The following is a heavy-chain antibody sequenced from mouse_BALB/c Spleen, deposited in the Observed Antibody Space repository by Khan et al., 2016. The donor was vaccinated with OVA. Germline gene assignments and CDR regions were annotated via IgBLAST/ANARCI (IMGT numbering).Heavy chain of an antibody. CDR1: GYTFTSYW. V-gene: IGHV1S81*02. CDR2: TNPTNGRT. Sequence: QVQLQQPGAELVKAGASVKMSCKASGYTFTSYWMHWVKQRLGQGLEWFADTNPTNGRTYYTEKFKSKATLTVDKSSSTAYMLLSGPTFEDSAVYYCARIKKIVATCCDYWGQGTTLTVSS. J-gene: IGHJ2*01. D-gene: IGHD1-1*01. CDR3: ARIKKIVATCCDY.